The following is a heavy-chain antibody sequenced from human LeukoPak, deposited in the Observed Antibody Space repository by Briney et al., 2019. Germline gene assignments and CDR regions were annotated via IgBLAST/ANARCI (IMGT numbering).Heavy chain of an antibody. CDR2: ISSNSGIK. D-gene: IGHD3-3*01. J-gene: IGHJ4*02. CDR1: GFTFKSFS. CDR3: ARAYDFWSGPGGY. Sequence: PGGSLRLSCGGSGFTFKSFSMHWVRQAPGKGLEWVSDISSNSGIKSYAHSVKGRFTISRDNAKNSLYLQMNSLRAEDTAVYYCARAYDFWSGPGGYWGQGTLVTVSS. V-gene: IGHV3-48*01.